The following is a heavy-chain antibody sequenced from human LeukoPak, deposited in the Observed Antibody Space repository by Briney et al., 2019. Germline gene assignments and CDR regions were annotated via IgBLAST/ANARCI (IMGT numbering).Heavy chain of an antibody. CDR1: GGSFSGYY. CDR3: ARGYHPKYYYDSSGYYGRSVNYCFDY. V-gene: IGHV4-34*01. J-gene: IGHJ4*02. Sequence: SETLSLTCAVYGGSFSGYYWSWIRQPPGKGLEWIGEINHSGSTNYNPSLKSRVTISVDTSKNQFSLKLSSVTAADTAVYYCARGYHPKYYYDSSGYYGRSVNYCFDYWGQGTLVTVSS. D-gene: IGHD3-22*01. CDR2: INHSGST.